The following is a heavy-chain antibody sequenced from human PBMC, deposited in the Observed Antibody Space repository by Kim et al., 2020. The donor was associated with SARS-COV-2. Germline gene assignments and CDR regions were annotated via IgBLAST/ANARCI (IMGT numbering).Heavy chain of an antibody. CDR1: GFTFSSYG. Sequence: GGSLRLSCAASGFTFSSYGMHWVRQAPGKGLEWVAVIWYDGSNKYYADSVKGRFTISRDNSKNTLYLQMNSLRAEDTAVYYCAKDRQQLVIYYYGMDVWGQGTTVTVSS. D-gene: IGHD6-13*01. CDR2: IWYDGSNK. J-gene: IGHJ6*02. CDR3: AKDRQQLVIYYYGMDV. V-gene: IGHV3-33*06.